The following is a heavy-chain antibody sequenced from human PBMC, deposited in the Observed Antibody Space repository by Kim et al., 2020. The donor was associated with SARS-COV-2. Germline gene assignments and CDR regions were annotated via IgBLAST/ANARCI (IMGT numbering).Heavy chain of an antibody. Sequence: GGSLRLSCAASGSSFSRFAIHWVRQAPGKGLEWVSSITRDGVDKYYAESVRGRFTISRDSAKNSVLLQMDTLGVEDTATYYCTSPLDGYDPRAFWGQGT. CDR2: ITRDGVDK. CDR3: TSPLDGYDPRAF. V-gene: IGHV3-21*01. CDR1: GSSFSRFA. J-gene: IGHJ4*02. D-gene: IGHD5-18*01.